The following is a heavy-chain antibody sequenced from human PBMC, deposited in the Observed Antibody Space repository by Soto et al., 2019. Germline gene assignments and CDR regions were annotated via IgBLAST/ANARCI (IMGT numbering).Heavy chain of an antibody. CDR1: GGSISSYY. CDR2: IYYSGST. D-gene: IGHD4-17*01. V-gene: IGHV4-59*01. J-gene: IGHJ6*03. CDR3: ARRTVTTNYYYYYMDV. Sequence: QVQLQESGPGLVKPSETLSLTCTVYGGSISSYYWSCLRQPPGKGLEWIGYIYYSGSTNYNPSLKGRVTISVDTSKKQFSLKLSSVTAADTAVYYCARRTVTTNYYYYYMDVWGKGTTVTVAS.